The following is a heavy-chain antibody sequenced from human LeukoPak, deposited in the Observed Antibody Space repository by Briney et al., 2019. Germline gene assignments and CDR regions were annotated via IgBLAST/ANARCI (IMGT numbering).Heavy chain of an antibody. CDR2: ISYDGSNK. J-gene: IGHJ5*02. Sequence: GRSLRLSCAASGLTFSSYAMHWVRQAPGKGLEWVAVISYDGSNKYYADSVKGRFTISRDNSKNTLYLQMNSLRAEDTAVYYCARDRYCSGGSCNGWFDPWGQGTLVTVSS. D-gene: IGHD2-15*01. CDR3: ARDRYCSGGSCNGWFDP. CDR1: GLTFSSYA. V-gene: IGHV3-30-3*01.